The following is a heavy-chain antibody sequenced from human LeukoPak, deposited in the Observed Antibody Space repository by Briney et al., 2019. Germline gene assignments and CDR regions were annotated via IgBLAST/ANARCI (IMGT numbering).Heavy chain of an antibody. Sequence: PSETLSLTCAVYGESFSGYCWTWIRQPPGKGLEWIGEINHGGSTNFNPSLKSRVAISVDTSKNQFSLKLTSVTAADTAVYYCARQNLNSSLYSFDYWGQGTLVTVPS. V-gene: IGHV4-34*01. CDR2: INHGGST. CDR1: GESFSGYC. CDR3: ARQNLNSSLYSFDY. J-gene: IGHJ4*02. D-gene: IGHD3-16*02.